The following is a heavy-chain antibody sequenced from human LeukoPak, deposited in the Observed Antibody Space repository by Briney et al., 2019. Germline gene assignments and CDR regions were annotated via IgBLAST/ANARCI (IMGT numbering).Heavy chain of an antibody. J-gene: IGHJ6*03. CDR1: GFTVSSNY. CDR2: ISYDGSNK. D-gene: IGHD1-26*01. Sequence: GGSLRLSCAASGFTVSSNYMSWVRQAPGKGLEWVAGISYDGSNKYYADSVKGRFTISRDNSKNTLYLQMNSLRAEDTAVYYCARGDYSGSYYANYMDVWGKGTTVTISS. CDR3: ARGDYSGSYYANYMDV. V-gene: IGHV3-30*03.